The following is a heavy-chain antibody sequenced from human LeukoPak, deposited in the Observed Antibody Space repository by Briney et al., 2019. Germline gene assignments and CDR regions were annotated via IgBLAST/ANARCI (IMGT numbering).Heavy chain of an antibody. CDR2: INPNSGGT. V-gene: IGHV1-2*02. CDR3: ARGDIVVVVAATPLGWFDP. J-gene: IGHJ5*02. Sequence: ASVKVSCKASGYTFTGYYMHWVRRAPGQGLEWMGWINPNSGGTNYAQKFQGRVTMTRDTSISTAYMELSRLRSDDTAVYYCARGDIVVVVAATPLGWFDPWGQGTLVTVSS. CDR1: GYTFTGYY. D-gene: IGHD2-15*01.